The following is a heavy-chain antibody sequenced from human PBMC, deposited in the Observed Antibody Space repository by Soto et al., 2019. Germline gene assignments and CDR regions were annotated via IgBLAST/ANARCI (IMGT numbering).Heavy chain of an antibody. Sequence: EVQLVESGGGLVQPGRSLRLSCAASGFTFDDYAMHWVRQAPGKGLEWVSGISWNSGSIGYADSVKGRFTISRDNAKNSLYLQMNSLRAEDTALYYCAKDMAHYDSSPPGLYYYGMDVWGQGTTVTVSS. CDR3: AKDMAHYDSSPPGLYYYGMDV. V-gene: IGHV3-9*01. J-gene: IGHJ6*02. D-gene: IGHD3-22*01. CDR2: ISWNSGSI. CDR1: GFTFDDYA.